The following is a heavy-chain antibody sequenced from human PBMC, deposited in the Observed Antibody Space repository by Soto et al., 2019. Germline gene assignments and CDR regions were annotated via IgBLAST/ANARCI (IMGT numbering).Heavy chain of an antibody. V-gene: IGHV3-72*01. D-gene: IGHD7-27*01. CDR2: IRDKVNSYTP. CDR3: TRSYWGGQYYYYYMDV. CDR1: GFTFSDHY. Sequence: GGSLRLSCAASGFTFSDHYMDWVRQAPGKGLEWVGRIRDKVNSYTPEYAASVKGRFTISRDDSKNSVYLQMSSLKTEDTALYYCTRSYWGGQYYYYYMDVWGKGTTVTVSS. J-gene: IGHJ6*03.